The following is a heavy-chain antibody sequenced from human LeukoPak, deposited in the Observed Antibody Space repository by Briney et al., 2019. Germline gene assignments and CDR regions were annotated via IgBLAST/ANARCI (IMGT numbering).Heavy chain of an antibody. J-gene: IGHJ4*02. V-gene: IGHV3-48*04. D-gene: IGHD6-19*01. Sequence: GGSLRLSCAASGFTLSSYSMNWVRQAPGKGLEWVSYITGSGTTIYYADSVKGRFTISRDNAKNSVYLQMNSLRAEDTAVYYCARDRRSGPRTDYWGQGTLVTVSS. CDR1: GFTLSSYS. CDR3: ARDRRSGPRTDY. CDR2: ITGSGTTI.